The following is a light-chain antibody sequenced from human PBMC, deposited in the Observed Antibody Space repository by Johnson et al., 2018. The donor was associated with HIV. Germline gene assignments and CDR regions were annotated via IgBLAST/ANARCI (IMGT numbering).Light chain of an antibody. CDR3: GTWDSSLSTGGV. V-gene: IGLV1-51*02. CDR1: SSTIGNNF. CDR2: KDN. Sequence: QSVLTQPPSVSAAPGQKVTISCSGSSSTIGNNFVSWYQVLPGTAPKLLIYKDNERPSGIPDRFSGSKSGKSATLGITGLQTWDAADYYCGTWDSSLSTGGVVGTVTKVTVL. J-gene: IGLJ1*01.